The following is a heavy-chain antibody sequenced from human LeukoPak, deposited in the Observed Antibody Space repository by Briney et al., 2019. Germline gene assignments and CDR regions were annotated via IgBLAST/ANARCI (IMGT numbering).Heavy chain of an antibody. Sequence: GGSLRLSCAASGFTFSSYALHWVRQAPGKGLEWVAVISYDGSNKYYADSVKGRFTISRDNSMNTLYLQMNSLRAEDTAVYYCARASQTRSGYHDDYWGQGTLVTVSS. CDR1: GFTFSSYA. V-gene: IGHV3-30-3*01. J-gene: IGHJ4*02. CDR2: ISYDGSNK. D-gene: IGHD3-3*01. CDR3: ARASQTRSGYHDDY.